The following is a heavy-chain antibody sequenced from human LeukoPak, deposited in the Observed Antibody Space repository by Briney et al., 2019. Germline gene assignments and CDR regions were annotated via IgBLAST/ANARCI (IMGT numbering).Heavy chain of an antibody. J-gene: IGHJ4*02. CDR1: GGSISSSSYY. V-gene: IGHV4-39*01. CDR2: IYYSGST. CDR3: ARHAPAAGFDY. D-gene: IGHD6-13*01. Sequence: SETQSLTCTVSGGSISSSSYYWGWIRQPPGKGLEWIGSIYYSGSTYYNPSLKSRVTISVDTSKNQFSLKLSSVTAADTAVYYCARHAPAAGFDYWGQGTLVTVSS.